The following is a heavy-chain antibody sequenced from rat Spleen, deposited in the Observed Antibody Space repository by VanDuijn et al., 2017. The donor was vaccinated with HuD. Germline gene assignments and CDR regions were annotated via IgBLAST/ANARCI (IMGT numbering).Heavy chain of an antibody. D-gene: IGHD2-7*01. Sequence: EVQLVESDGGLVQPGRSLKVSCAASGFTFSDYYMAWVRQAPTKGLEWVASISYDGSNSYYRDSVKGRFTISRDNAKSTLYLQMDSLRSEDTGTYYCARQGYLRDWYFDFWGPGTMVTVSS. V-gene: IGHV5-29*01. CDR2: ISYDGSNS. CDR3: ARQGYLRDWYFDF. CDR1: GFTFSDYY. J-gene: IGHJ1*01.